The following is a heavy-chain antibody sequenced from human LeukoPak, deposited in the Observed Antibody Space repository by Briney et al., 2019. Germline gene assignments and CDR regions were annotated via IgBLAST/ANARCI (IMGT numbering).Heavy chain of an antibody. CDR3: ARGRQLLWFGELLNIDY. CDR1: GGSFSGYY. D-gene: IGHD3-10*01. V-gene: IGHV4-34*01. J-gene: IGHJ4*02. CDR2: INHSGST. Sequence: SETLSLTCAVYGGSFSGYYWSWIRQPPGKGLEWIGEINHSGSTNYNPSLKSRVTISVDTSKNQFSLKLSSVTAADTAVYYCARGRQLLWFGELLNIDYWGQGTLVTVSS.